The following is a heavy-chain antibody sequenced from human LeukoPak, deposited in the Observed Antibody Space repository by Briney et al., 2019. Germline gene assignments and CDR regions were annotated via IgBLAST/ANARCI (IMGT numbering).Heavy chain of an antibody. Sequence: SETLSLTCTVSGGSISTYYWSWIRQSPGKGLEWIADISASGGTNYNPSLESRVTVSTDSSKNQFSLKLSSVTAADTAVFYCARSPHNSAWYEKWFDSWGQGTLVTVSS. CDR2: ISASGGT. CDR1: GGSISTYY. D-gene: IGHD6-19*01. J-gene: IGHJ5*01. V-gene: IGHV4-4*08. CDR3: ARSPHNSAWYEKWFDS.